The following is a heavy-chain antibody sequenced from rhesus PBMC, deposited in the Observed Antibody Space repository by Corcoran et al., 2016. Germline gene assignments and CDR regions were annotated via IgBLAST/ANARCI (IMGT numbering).Heavy chain of an antibody. CDR3: ATGRVLGAAGPDSYFDY. CDR2: VDPEDGEA. J-gene: IGHJ4*01. D-gene: IGHD6-13*01. V-gene: IGHV1-111*02. Sequence: EVQLVQSGAEVKKPGASVKISCKASGYTFTDYYLHWVRQAPCKGLEWMGRVDPEDGEAIHEQKFQDRVTITADTSTDTADMELSSLRSEDTAVYYCATGRVLGAAGPDSYFDYWGQGVLVTVSS. CDR1: GYTFTDYY.